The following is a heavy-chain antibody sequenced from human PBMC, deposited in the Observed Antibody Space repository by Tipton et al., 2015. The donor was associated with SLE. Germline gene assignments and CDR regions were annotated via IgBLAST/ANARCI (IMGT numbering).Heavy chain of an antibody. D-gene: IGHD6-13*01. Sequence: SLRLSCAASGFTFSTHSMNWVRQAPGKGLEWVSSISSSGTIVFYADSLKGRFTTSRDNAKNSLYLQLNSLRAEDTAVYYCAREIPATGGDALDIWGQGTMVTFSS. CDR1: GFTFSTHS. CDR2: ISSSGTIV. V-gene: IGHV3-48*01. J-gene: IGHJ3*02. CDR3: AREIPATGGDALDI.